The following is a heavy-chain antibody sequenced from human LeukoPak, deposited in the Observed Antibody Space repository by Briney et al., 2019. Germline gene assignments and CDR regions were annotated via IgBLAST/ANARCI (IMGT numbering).Heavy chain of an antibody. D-gene: IGHD2-21*01. V-gene: IGHV1-46*01. CDR2: INLRGGTT. J-gene: IGHJ4*02. CDR1: GYTFTSYL. CDR3: ARDPYAGDSVRKRGYFDY. Sequence: ASVKVSCKSSGYTFTSYLMHWVRQAPGQGVEWMGVINLRGGTTTYSQNFQGRVTMTRDTSTSTVYMELSSLRSEDTAVYYCARDPYAGDSVRKRGYFDYWGQGTLITVSA.